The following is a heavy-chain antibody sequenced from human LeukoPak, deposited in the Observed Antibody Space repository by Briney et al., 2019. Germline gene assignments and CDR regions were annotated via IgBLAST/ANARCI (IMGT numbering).Heavy chain of an antibody. CDR1: GFTFSSYA. J-gene: IGHJ6*02. CDR2: ISGSGGST. D-gene: IGHD6-13*01. CDR3: AKSTAPISWYNYYYYGMDV. Sequence: GGSLRLSCAASGFTFSSYAMSWVRQAPGKGLEWVSAISGSGGSTYYADSVKGRFTISRDNSKNTLYLQMNSLRAEDTAVYYCAKSTAPISWYNYYYYGMDVWGQGTTVTVSS. V-gene: IGHV3-23*01.